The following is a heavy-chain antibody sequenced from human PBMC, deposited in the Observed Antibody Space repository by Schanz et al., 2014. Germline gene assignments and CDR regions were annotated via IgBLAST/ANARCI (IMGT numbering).Heavy chain of an antibody. CDR1: GFAFSVYG. D-gene: IGHD3-10*01. CDR3: ARDGNYYGSRNYYKTPYYFDY. V-gene: IGHV3-33*01. Sequence: QVQMVESGGGVVQPGRSLRLSCAASGFAFSVYGMHWVRQAPGKGPEWVAVIWSDGSTKYYADSVKRRFTISRDISKNTLHLQVTSLRAEDTAIYYCARDGNYYGSRNYYKTPYYFDYWGQGTLVTVSS. J-gene: IGHJ4*02. CDR2: IWSDGSTK.